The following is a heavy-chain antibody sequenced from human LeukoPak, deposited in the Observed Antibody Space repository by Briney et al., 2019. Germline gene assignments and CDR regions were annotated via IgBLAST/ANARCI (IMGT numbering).Heavy chain of an antibody. CDR3: ARDKYYDSSGYSDDAFDI. D-gene: IGHD3-22*01. CDR1: GYTFTRYG. J-gene: IGHJ3*02. Sequence: EASVKVSCKASGYTFTRYGVSWVRQAPGQGLEWMGWISGYNGNAKYAQRFQGRVTMTTDTSTSTAYMELRSLRFDDTAVYYCARDKYYDSSGYSDDAFDIWGQGTMVTVSS. V-gene: IGHV1-18*01. CDR2: ISGYNGNA.